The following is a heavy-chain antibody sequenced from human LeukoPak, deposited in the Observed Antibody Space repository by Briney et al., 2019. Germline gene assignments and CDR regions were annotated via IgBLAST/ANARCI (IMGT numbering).Heavy chain of an antibody. CDR3: AKPAKSDYADY. CDR2: ISGSGGNT. Sequence: GGTLRFSCAASGFTFSSNAMNWVRQVPGKGLKWVSSISGSGGNTYYADSGKSRFTIARDNSKNTLYLQMNSLRADDTAVYYCAKPAKSDYADYWGQGTLVSVSS. J-gene: IGHJ4*02. CDR1: GFTFSSNA. V-gene: IGHV3-23*01.